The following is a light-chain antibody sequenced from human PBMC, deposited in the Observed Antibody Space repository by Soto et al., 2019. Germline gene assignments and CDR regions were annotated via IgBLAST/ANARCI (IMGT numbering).Light chain of an antibody. CDR3: QSYDSSLGGSV. Sequence: QSVLTKPPSVSGAPGQRVTISCTGSSSNIGAGYDVHWYQQLPGTAPKLLIYGNSNRPSGVPDRFSGSKSGTSASLAITGLQAEDEADYYCQSYDSSLGGSVFGGGTKVTVL. CDR1: SSNIGAGYD. CDR2: GNS. V-gene: IGLV1-40*01. J-gene: IGLJ3*02.